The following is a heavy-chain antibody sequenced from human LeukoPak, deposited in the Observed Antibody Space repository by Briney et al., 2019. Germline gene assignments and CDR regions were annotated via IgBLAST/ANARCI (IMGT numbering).Heavy chain of an antibody. CDR1: GVSISSSNSY. Sequence: SETLSLTCTVSGVSISSSNSYWGWIRQPPGKVLEWIGSIYYSGNTYYNASLKSQVSISIDTSKNQFSLRLTSVAAADTAVYYCARQTGSGLFILPGGQGTLVTVSS. V-gene: IGHV4-39*01. D-gene: IGHD3/OR15-3a*01. CDR2: IYYSGNT. J-gene: IGHJ4*02. CDR3: ARQTGSGLFILP.